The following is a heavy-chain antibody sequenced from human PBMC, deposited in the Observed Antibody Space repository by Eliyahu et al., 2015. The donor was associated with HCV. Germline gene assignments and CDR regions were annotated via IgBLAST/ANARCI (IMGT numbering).Heavy chain of an antibody. CDR1: GLTFNGDX. J-gene: IGHJ3*02. CDR2: INSDGSSI. Sequence: EVQLVESGGGLVQPGGSLRLSCAASGLTFNGDXMHWXRQXPGKGLVWVXRINSDGSSISYADFVKGRFTISRDNAKKTLYLQMKSLRAEDTAVYYCTRVPRREIGVAGGSFDIWGQGTMVTVFS. D-gene: IGHD6-19*01. V-gene: IGHV3-74*01. CDR3: TRVPRREIGVAGGSFDI.